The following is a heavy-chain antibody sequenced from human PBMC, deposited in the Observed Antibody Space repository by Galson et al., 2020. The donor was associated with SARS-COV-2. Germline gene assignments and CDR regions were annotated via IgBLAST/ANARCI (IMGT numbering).Heavy chain of an antibody. CDR2: IKQDGNDR. V-gene: IGHV3-7*01. J-gene: IGHJ4*02. Sequence: GGSLRLSCAASGFTFSSYWMSWVRQAPGKGLEWVANIKQDGNDRYYVDSVKGRFTISRDNAKNSLYLQMNSLRAEDTAVYFCAKQGRVFDYWGQGILVTVSS. CDR3: AKQGRVFDY. D-gene: IGHD7-27*01. CDR1: GFTFSSYW.